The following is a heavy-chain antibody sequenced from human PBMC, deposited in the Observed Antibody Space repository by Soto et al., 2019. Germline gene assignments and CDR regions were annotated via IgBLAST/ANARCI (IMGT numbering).Heavy chain of an antibody. Sequence: QGQLVESGGGVVQPGVSLRLSCEASGFTFSTYGMHWGLQAPGKGLEGVAVISYDGSHKYYADSVKGRFTISRDNSKNTLYVQMVNMRVDDTAMYYCERDPSAFYYYVTTGAKNWFDPWGQGTLVTVSS. CDR1: GFTFSTYG. D-gene: IGHD3-22*01. CDR2: ISYDGSHK. J-gene: IGHJ5*02. V-gene: IGHV3-30*03. CDR3: ERDPSAFYYYVTTGAKNWFDP.